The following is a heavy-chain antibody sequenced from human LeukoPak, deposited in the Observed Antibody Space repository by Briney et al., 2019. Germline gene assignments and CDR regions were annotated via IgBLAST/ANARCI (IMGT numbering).Heavy chain of an antibody. CDR1: GFTFSSYG. CDR3: AKSLTVTTGWTYVGY. CDR2: ISYDGSNK. Sequence: GGSLRLSCAASGFTFSSYGMHWVRQAPGKGLEWVAVISYDGSNKYYADSVKGRFTISRDNSQNTLYLQMNSLRAEDTAVYYCAKSLTVTTGWTYVGYWGQGTLVTVSS. J-gene: IGHJ4*02. V-gene: IGHV3-30*18. D-gene: IGHD4-17*01.